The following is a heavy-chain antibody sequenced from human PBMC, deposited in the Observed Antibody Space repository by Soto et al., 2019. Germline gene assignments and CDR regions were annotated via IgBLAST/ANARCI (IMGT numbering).Heavy chain of an antibody. V-gene: IGHV3-23*01. CDR3: ARGTNREGMTTVKIGSENWFDP. D-gene: IGHD4-17*01. CDR1: GFTFSSYA. Sequence: GGSLRLSCAASGFTFSSYAMSWVRQAPGKGLEWVSAISGSGGSTYYADSVKGRFTISRDNSKNTLYLQMNSLRAEDTAVYYCARGTNREGMTTVKIGSENWFDPWGQGTLVTVSS. CDR2: ISGSGGST. J-gene: IGHJ5*02.